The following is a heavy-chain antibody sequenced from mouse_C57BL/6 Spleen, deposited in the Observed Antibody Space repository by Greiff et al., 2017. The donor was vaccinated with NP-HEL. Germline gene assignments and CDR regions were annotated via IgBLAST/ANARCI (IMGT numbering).Heavy chain of an antibody. CDR3: AREDYYGSSPYFDY. D-gene: IGHD1-1*01. CDR2: INPSSGYT. CDR1: GYTFTSYW. Sequence: QVQLQQSGAELAKPGASVKLSCKASGYTFTSYWMHWVKQRPGQGLEWIGYINPSSGYTQYNQKFKDKATLTADKSSRTAYMQLSSLTYEDSAFYYCAREDYYGSSPYFDYWGQGTTLTVSS. V-gene: IGHV1-7*01. J-gene: IGHJ2*01.